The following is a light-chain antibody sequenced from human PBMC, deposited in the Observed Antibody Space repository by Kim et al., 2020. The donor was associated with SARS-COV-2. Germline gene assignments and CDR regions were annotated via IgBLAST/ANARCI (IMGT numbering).Light chain of an antibody. Sequence: ASVGDRVTITWRASQGISSYLVWYQQKSGKAPKLLMYAASTLQSGVPSRFSGSGSGTEFTLTISSLQPEDFATYYCEQLYTYPLTFGGGTKVDIK. CDR1: QGISSY. V-gene: IGKV1-9*01. J-gene: IGKJ4*01. CDR3: EQLYTYPLT. CDR2: AAS.